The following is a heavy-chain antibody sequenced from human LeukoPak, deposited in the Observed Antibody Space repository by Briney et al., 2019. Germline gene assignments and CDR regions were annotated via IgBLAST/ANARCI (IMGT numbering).Heavy chain of an antibody. CDR1: GFTVSSNY. V-gene: IGHV3-66*01. J-gene: IGHJ6*02. CDR2: IYSGGST. CDR3: ASLNDSSGYYYYYYYGMDV. Sequence: PGGSLRLSCAASGFTVSSNYMSWVRQAPGKGLEWVSVIYSGGSTYYADSVKGRFTISRDNSKNTLYLQMNNLRVEDTAVYYCASLNDSSGYYYYYYYGMDVWGQGTTVTVSS. D-gene: IGHD3-22*01.